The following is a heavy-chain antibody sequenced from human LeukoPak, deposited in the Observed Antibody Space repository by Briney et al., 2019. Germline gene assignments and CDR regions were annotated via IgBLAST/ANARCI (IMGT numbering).Heavy chain of an antibody. CDR1: DFSFITYA. CDR3: AKQGI. CDR2: ISGGGDAT. Sequence: GGSLRLSCAASDFSFITYAMSWVRQAPGKGLEWVSTISGGGDATYYADSVKGRFTISRDNSKNTLYLQMNSLRAEDTAVYYCAKQGIWGQGTMVTVSS. J-gene: IGHJ3*02. V-gene: IGHV3-23*01.